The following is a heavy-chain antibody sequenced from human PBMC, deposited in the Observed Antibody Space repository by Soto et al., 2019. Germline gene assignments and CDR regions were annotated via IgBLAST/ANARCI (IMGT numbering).Heavy chain of an antibody. V-gene: IGHV1-18*01. CDR1: GYTFTSYG. D-gene: IGHD4-17*01. Sequence: GASVKVSCKASGYTFTSYGISWVRQAPGQGLEWMGWISAYNGNTNYAQKLQGRVTMTTDTSTSTAYMELRSLRSDDTAVYYCARVTTVTTFYYYYYGMDVWGQGTTVTVSS. CDR3: ARVTTVTTFYYYYYGMDV. J-gene: IGHJ6*02. CDR2: ISAYNGNT.